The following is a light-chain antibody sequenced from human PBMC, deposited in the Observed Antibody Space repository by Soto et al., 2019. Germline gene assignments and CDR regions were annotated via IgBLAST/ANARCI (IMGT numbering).Light chain of an antibody. CDR2: AAS. CDR3: QQFNSFPIP. V-gene: IGKV1-9*01. J-gene: IGKJ3*01. Sequence: ILLTQSPSSLSASVGDRVTITCRASQGLRSFLAWYQQKPGKDPKLLIYAASTLQTGVPSRFSGSGSGTDFTLTISSLQPEDFATYYCQQFNSFPIPFGPGTKVDIK. CDR1: QGLRSF.